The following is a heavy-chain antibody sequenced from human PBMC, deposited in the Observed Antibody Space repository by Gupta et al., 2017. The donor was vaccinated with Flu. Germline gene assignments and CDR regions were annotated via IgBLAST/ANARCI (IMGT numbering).Heavy chain of an antibody. Sequence: QVQLVQSVADVTKPGSSVKVSCKASGGTFTSYAISWVRQAHGQGLEWMGVTRRILGTANDARKFHGRVTITAYEATGTASVGVGGVRAKDTAVYYGSRVRRGDAFDIGGRVTMVTVFS. J-gene: IGHJ3*02. CDR2: TRRILGTA. CDR1: GGTFTSYA. CDR3: SRVRRGDAFDI. V-gene: IGHV1-69*01.